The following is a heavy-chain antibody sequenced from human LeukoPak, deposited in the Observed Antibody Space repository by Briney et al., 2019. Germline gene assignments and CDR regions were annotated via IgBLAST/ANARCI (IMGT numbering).Heavy chain of an antibody. CDR3: ARTGRSSAGVVYYYHYYMDV. D-gene: IGHD6-13*01. Sequence: ASVKVSCKASGYTFTGYYMHWVRQAPGQGLEWMGWINPNSGGTNYAQKFQGRVTMTRDTSISTAYMELSRLRSDDTAVYYCARTGRSSAGVVYYYHYYMDVWGKGTTVTVSS. V-gene: IGHV1-2*02. J-gene: IGHJ6*03. CDR2: INPNSGGT. CDR1: GYTFTGYY.